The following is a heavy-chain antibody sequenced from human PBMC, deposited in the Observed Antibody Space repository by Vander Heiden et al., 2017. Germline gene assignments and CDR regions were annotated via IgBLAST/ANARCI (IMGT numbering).Heavy chain of an antibody. CDR1: GFTFSSYA. D-gene: IGHD2-2*01. CDR2: ISDSGGST. V-gene: IGHV3-23*01. Sequence: EVQMLESGGGLVKPGDSLSLSCADSGFTFSSYAMRWVRQAHGKGLEWVSTISDSGGSTYYADSVKGRFTISRDNSNNTVFLQMNSLRAEDTAVYYCAKDSIPIHYYYGMDVWGQGTTVTVSS. J-gene: IGHJ6*02. CDR3: AKDSIPIHYYYGMDV.